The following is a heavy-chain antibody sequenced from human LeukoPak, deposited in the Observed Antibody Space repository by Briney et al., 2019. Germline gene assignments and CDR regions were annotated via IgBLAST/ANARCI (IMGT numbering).Heavy chain of an antibody. V-gene: IGHV1-69*04. Sequence: RASVKVSCKASGGTFSSYAISWVRQAPGQGLEWMGRIIPILGIANYAQKFQGRVTITADKSTSTAYMELSSLRSEDTAVYYCARDSGAAAMGFYYYGMDVWGQGTTVTVSS. J-gene: IGHJ6*02. CDR3: ARDSGAAAMGFYYYGMDV. CDR2: IIPILGIA. D-gene: IGHD2-2*01. CDR1: GGTFSSYA.